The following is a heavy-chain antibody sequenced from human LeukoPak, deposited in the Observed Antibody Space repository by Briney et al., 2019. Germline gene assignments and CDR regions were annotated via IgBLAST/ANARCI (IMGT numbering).Heavy chain of an antibody. J-gene: IGHJ4*02. CDR1: GFTFSSYS. D-gene: IGHD6-19*01. Sequence: PGGSLRLSCAASGFTFSSYSMNWVRQAPGKGLEWVSYISSSSSTIYYADSVKGRFTISRDNAKNSLYLQMNSLRAEDTAVYYCAPSIAVAGTGSRSGYYFDYWGQGTLVTVSS. CDR3: APSIAVAGTGSRSGYYFDY. V-gene: IGHV3-48*01. CDR2: ISSSSSTI.